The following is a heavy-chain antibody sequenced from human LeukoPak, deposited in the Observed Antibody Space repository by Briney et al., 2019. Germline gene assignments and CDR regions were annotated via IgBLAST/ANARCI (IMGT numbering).Heavy chain of an antibody. J-gene: IGHJ4*02. Sequence: SETLSLTCAVSGVSFNNYYWSWVRQTPGKGLEWIGEINHSGYTNDSPSLKSRVTLSIDTSRKQFSPNLRSVTVADTGIYYCTRMTTGHDYWGQGTLVTVSS. CDR3: TRMTTGHDY. CDR1: GVSFNNYY. CDR2: INHSGYT. V-gene: IGHV4-34*01. D-gene: IGHD4-17*01.